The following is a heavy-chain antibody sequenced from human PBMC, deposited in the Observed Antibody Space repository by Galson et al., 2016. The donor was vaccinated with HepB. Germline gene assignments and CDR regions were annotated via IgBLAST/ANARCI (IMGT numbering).Heavy chain of an antibody. D-gene: IGHD3-10*02. J-gene: IGHJ6*02. CDR1: GYSFTSYW. CDR2: IYPGDSDT. V-gene: IGHV5-51*01. Sequence: QSGAEVKKPGESLKISCKGSGYSFTSYWIGWVRQMPGKGLEWMGVIYPGDSDTKYSPSFQGQVTISADKSISTAYLQWSSLKASDTAMYYCARRMLTMIGYFYCGMDVGGQGTMVTVSS. CDR3: ARRMLTMIGYFYCGMDV.